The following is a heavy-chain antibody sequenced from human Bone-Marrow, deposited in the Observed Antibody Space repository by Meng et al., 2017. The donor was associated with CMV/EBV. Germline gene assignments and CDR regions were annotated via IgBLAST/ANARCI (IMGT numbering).Heavy chain of an antibody. V-gene: IGHV5-51*01. CDR1: GYSFTSYW. J-gene: IGHJ4*02. Sequence: KVSCKGSGYSFTSYWIGWVRQMPGKGLEWMGIIYPGDSDTRYSPSLQGQVTISVDKSINTAYLQWSSLRASDTATYYCARQGHGVPLDFWGQGTLVTVSS. D-gene: IGHD2-8*01. CDR3: ARQGHGVPLDF. CDR2: IYPGDSDT.